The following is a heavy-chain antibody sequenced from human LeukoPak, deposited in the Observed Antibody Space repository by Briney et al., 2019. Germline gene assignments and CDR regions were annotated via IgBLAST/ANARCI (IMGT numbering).Heavy chain of an antibody. V-gene: IGHV4-34*01. CDR2: INHSGST. CDR1: GGSFSGYY. CDR3: AKSTYYYDGGAFDI. D-gene: IGHD3-22*01. J-gene: IGHJ3*02. Sequence: SETLSLTCAVYGGSFSGYYWSWIRQPPGKGLEWIGEINHSGSTNYNPSLKSRVTISVDTSKNQFSLKLSSVTDADTAVYYCAKSTYYYDGGAFDIWGQGTMVTVSS.